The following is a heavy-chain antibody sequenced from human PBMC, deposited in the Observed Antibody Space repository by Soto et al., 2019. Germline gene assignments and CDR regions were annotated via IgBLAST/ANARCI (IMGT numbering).Heavy chain of an antibody. CDR3: ARDLAATREAFFDY. J-gene: IGHJ4*02. CDR1: GFTFSSYS. CDR2: ISSSSSYI. V-gene: IGHV3-21*01. Sequence: SGGSLRLSCAASGFTFSSYSMNWVRQAPGKGLEWVPSISSSSSYIYYADSVKGRFTISRDNAKNSLYLQMNSLRAEDTAVYYCARDLAATREAFFDYWGPGTLVTVSS. D-gene: IGHD2-15*01.